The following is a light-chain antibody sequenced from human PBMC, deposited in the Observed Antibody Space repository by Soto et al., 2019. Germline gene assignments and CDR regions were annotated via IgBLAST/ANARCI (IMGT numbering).Light chain of an antibody. CDR3: QAWDSSTVV. CDR2: EVS. CDR1: SSDVGGYNY. Sequence: QSALTQPASVSGSPGQSISISCTGTSSDVGGYNYVSWYQQHPGKAPRLMIYEVSNRPSGVSYRFSGSNSGNTATLTISGTQAMDEADYYCQAWDSSTVVFGGGTKLTVL. V-gene: IGLV2-14*01. J-gene: IGLJ2*01.